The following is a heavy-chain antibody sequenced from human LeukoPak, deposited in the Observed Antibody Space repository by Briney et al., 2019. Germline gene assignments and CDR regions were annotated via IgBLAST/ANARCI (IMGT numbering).Heavy chain of an antibody. CDR3: ARDGDIAVATAPYYFDS. J-gene: IGHJ4*02. CDR1: GFTFSYYV. D-gene: IGHD6-19*01. CDR2: ITGVSTTK. Sequence: GGSLRLSCAASGFTFSYYVMMWVRQAPGKGVEGVSYITGVSTTKNYAASVKGRFTISRANAKNSLYLQMNSLRAEDTAIYYCARDGDIAVATAPYYFDSWGQGILVTVSS. V-gene: IGHV3-48*03.